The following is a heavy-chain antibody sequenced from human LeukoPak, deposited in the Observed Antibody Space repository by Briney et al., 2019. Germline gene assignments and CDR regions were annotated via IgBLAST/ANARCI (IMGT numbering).Heavy chain of an antibody. CDR2: IKQDGAEK. Sequence: PGGSLRLSCAASGFRFCDYWMTWARHIPGKGLEWVANIKQDGAEKHYAESVEGRFIISRDNAKNSVYLEMDSLKVEDTAVYYCARVGAWDLQRVFEYWGQGTLVTVSS. J-gene: IGHJ4*02. D-gene: IGHD1-26*01. CDR1: GFRFCDYW. CDR3: ARVGAWDLQRVFEY. V-gene: IGHV3-7*01.